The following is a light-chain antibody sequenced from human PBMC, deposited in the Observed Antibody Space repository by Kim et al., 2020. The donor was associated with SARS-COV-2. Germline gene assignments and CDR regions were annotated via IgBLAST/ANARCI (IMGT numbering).Light chain of an antibody. V-gene: IGLV3-19*01. CDR2: GKN. CDR1: SLRIYY. J-gene: IGLJ3*02. Sequence: SSELTQDPAVSVALGQTVRITCQGDSLRIYYASWYQQKPGQAPILVIYGKNDRPSGIPDRFSGSSSGTTASLTITGAQAEDEADYYCNSRDTSGDLNWVF. CDR3: NSRDTSGDLNWV.